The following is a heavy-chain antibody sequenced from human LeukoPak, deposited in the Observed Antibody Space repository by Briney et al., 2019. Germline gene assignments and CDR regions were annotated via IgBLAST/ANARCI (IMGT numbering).Heavy chain of an antibody. V-gene: IGHV3-11*01. CDR1: GFTFSDYY. D-gene: IGHD3-16*02. J-gene: IGHJ4*02. Sequence: GGSLRHSCAASGFTFSDYYMSWIRQAPGKGLEWVSYISSSGTTIYYADSVKGRFTISRDNAKNSLYLQMNSLRAEDTAVYYCARERYDYVWGSYRYFFDYWGQGTLVTVSS. CDR2: ISSSGTTI. CDR3: ARERYDYVWGSYRYFFDY.